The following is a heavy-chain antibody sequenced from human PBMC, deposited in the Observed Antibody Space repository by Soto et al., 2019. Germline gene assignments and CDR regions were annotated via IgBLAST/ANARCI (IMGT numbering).Heavy chain of an antibody. J-gene: IGHJ6*02. CDR3: VRNWRYYGGDYHYGMDA. CDR2: IYWDDDE. CDR1: GFSLNTGGVG. V-gene: IGHV2-5*02. Sequence: ITLKESGPTLVKPTQTLTLTCTFSGFSLNTGGVGVGWVRQPRGKAMEWLALIYWDDDERYRPSLRSRLNITKDTLNNQVVLTMTTMDPEDTATYYCVRNWRYYGGDYHYGMDAWGQGTTVTVSS. D-gene: IGHD3-10*01.